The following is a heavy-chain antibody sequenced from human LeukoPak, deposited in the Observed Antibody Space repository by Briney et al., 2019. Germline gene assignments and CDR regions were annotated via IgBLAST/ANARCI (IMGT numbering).Heavy chain of an antibody. CDR2: ISGSGGSA. V-gene: IGHV3-23*01. D-gene: IGHD3-22*01. Sequence: GGSLRLSCAASGFTFSSYAMSWVRQAPGKGLEWISAISGSGGSAYYAESVKGRFTISRDYSKSTLYLQMNNLRAEDTAVYYCAKGPGPMIVHSLDYWGQGTLVTVSS. CDR1: GFTFSSYA. J-gene: IGHJ4*02. CDR3: AKGPGPMIVHSLDY.